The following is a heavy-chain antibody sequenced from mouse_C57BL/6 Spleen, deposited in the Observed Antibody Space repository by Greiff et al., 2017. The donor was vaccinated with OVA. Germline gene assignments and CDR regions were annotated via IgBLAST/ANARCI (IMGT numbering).Heavy chain of an antibody. D-gene: IGHD2-2*01. CDR2: IDPSDSET. J-gene: IGHJ2*01. CDR1: GYTFTSYW. Sequence: QVQLQQPGAELVRPGSSVKLSCKASGYTFTSYWMHWVKQRPIQGLEWIGNIDPSDSETHYNQKFKDKATLTVDKSSSTAYMQLSSLTSEDSAVYYCARYGYDGYFDYWGQGTTRTVSS. V-gene: IGHV1-52*01. CDR3: ARYGYDGYFDY.